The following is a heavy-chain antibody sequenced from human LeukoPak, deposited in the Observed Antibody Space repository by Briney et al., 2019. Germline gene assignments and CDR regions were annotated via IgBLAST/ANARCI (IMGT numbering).Heavy chain of an antibody. CDR2: FDPEDGET. CDR3: ARDVLRLGELSPQY. CDR1: GYTLTELS. V-gene: IGHV1-24*01. Sequence: ASVKVSCKVSGYTLTELSMHWVRQAPGKGLEWMGGFDPEDGETIYAQKFQGRVTMTGDTSTSTVYMELSSLRSEDTAVYYCARDVLRLGELSPQYWGQGTLVTVSS. J-gene: IGHJ4*02. D-gene: IGHD3-16*02.